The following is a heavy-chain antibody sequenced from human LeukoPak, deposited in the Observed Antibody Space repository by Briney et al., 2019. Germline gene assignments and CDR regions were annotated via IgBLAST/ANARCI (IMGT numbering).Heavy chain of an antibody. CDR3: ATPRGYSGYDFALDY. V-gene: IGHV3-23*01. J-gene: IGHJ4*02. CDR2: ISGSGGST. CDR1: GFTFTDYA. D-gene: IGHD5-12*01. Sequence: PGGSLRLSCAASGFTFTDYAIYWVRQAPGKGLEWVSAISGSGGSTYYADSVKGRFTISRDNSKNTLYLQMNSLRAEDTAVYYCATPRGYSGYDFALDYWGQGTLVTVSS.